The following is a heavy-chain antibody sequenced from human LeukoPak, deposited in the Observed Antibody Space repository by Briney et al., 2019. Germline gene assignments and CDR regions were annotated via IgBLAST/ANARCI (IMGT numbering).Heavy chain of an antibody. V-gene: IGHV3-23*01. J-gene: IGHJ4*02. CDR1: GFSLSNAW. CDR3: AKDQFSSSWNGGDY. D-gene: IGHD6-13*01. CDR2: ISGSGGST. Sequence: PGGSLRLSCAASGFSLSNAWMSWVRQAPGKGLEWVSAISGSGGSTYYADSVKGRFTISRDNSKNTLYLQMNSLRAEDTAVYYCAKDQFSSSWNGGDYWGQGTLVTVSS.